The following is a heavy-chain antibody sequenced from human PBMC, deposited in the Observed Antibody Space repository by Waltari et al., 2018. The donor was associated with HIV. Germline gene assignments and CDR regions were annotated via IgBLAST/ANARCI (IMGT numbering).Heavy chain of an antibody. J-gene: IGHJ4*02. D-gene: IGHD6-19*01. CDR1: GFPFSHYW. CDR2: LNGDESRV. Sequence: EVQLVESGGGLVQPGGSLRLSCVAPGFPFSHYWRHWVRRGPGKGLVWVSRLNGDESRVLYADSVKGRFTISRDNARNTLYLQMNSLRDEDTAVYYCARRHTSEGILDYWGQGTLVTVSS. CDR3: ARRHTSEGILDY. V-gene: IGHV3-74*01.